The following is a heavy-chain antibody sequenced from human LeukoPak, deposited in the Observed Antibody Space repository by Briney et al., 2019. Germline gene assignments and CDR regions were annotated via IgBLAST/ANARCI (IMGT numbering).Heavy chain of an antibody. D-gene: IGHD6-6*01. CDR1: GSSFTSSW. J-gene: IGHJ4*02. Sequence: GGSLKISCKGSGSSFTSSWIGWVRQLPGKGLEWKGIIYPGDSDTTYSPSFQGQVTISADKSLSTAYLQWNSLKASATAMYYCARGKLGDYWGQGTLVTVSS. CDR2: IYPGDSDT. CDR3: ARGKLGDY. V-gene: IGHV5-51*01.